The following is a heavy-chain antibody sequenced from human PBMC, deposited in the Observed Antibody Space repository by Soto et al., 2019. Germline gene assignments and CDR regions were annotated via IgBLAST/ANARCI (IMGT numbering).Heavy chain of an antibody. V-gene: IGHV3-23*01. J-gene: IGHJ4*02. CDR2: ISATTGST. Sequence: EVQLLESGGDMVQPGGSLRLSCATSGFTFRTYAMSWVRQAPGKGLEWVSAISATTGSTYYADSVRGRFTISRDNYKNLLYLHMNSLRAEDTAIYYCAKDGDKWNAAPFDSWGQGTLVTVSS. CDR3: AKDGDKWNAAPFDS. D-gene: IGHD1-20*01. CDR1: GFTFRTYA.